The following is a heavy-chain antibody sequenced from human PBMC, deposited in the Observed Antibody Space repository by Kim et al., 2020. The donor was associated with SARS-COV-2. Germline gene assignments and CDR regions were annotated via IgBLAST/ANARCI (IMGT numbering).Heavy chain of an antibody. CDR3: ARDDRGWLQQPHWYFDL. D-gene: IGHD5-12*01. CDR2: IYYTGST. CDR1: GGSISSYY. J-gene: IGHJ2*01. V-gene: IGHV4-59*01. Sequence: SETLSLTCTVSGGSISSYYWSWIRQPPGKGLEWIGYIYYTGSTNYNPSLKSRVTISVDTSKNQFSLKLSSVTAADTAVYYCARDDRGWLQQPHWYFDLWGRGTLVTVSS.